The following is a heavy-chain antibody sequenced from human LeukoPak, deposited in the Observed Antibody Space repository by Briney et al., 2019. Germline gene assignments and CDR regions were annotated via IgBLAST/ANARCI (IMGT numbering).Heavy chain of an antibody. Sequence: ASVKVSCKASVYTFTSYAMNWVRQAPGQGLEWMGWINTNTGNPTYAQGFTGRFVFSLDTSVSTAYLQISSLKAEDTAVYYCARAFRRDGYNFGFWWGQGTLVTVSS. D-gene: IGHD5-24*01. V-gene: IGHV7-4-1*02. J-gene: IGHJ4*02. CDR2: INTNTGNP. CDR1: VYTFTSYA. CDR3: ARAFRRDGYNFGFW.